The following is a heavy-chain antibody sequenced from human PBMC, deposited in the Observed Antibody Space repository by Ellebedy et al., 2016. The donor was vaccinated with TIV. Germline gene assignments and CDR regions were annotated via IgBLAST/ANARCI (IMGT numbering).Heavy chain of an antibody. D-gene: IGHD6-19*01. CDR3: AKERGGWYVY. CDR1: GFTFSSYA. CDR2: ISGSGGST. J-gene: IGHJ4*02. Sequence: GESLKISCAASGFTFSSYAMSWVRQAPGKGLEWVSAISGSGGSTYYADSVKGRFTISRDNSKNTLYLQMNSLRAEDTAVYYCAKERGGWYVYWGQGTLVTVSS. V-gene: IGHV3-23*01.